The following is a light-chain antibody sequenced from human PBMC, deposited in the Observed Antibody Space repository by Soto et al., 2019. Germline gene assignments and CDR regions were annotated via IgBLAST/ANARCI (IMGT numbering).Light chain of an antibody. CDR1: SSNIGAGYD. CDR3: QSYDSSLSVLYV. Sequence: QSALTQPPSVSGAPGQRVTISCTGSSSNIGAGYDVHWYQQLPGTAPKLLIYGNSNRPSGVPDRFSGSKSGTSASLAITGLQAEDEADYYCQSYDSSLSVLYVFGTGTKVTV. V-gene: IGLV1-40*01. CDR2: GNS. J-gene: IGLJ1*01.